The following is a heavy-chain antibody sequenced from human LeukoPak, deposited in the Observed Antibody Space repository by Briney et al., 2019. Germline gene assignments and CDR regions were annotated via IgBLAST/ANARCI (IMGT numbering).Heavy chain of an antibody. V-gene: IGHV3-23*01. D-gene: IGHD3-10*01. CDR3: AKVMTRTMVRGVPPSDY. Sequence: GSLRLSCAASGFTFSSYAMTWVRQAPGKGLEWVSNISGSGGSTYYADSVKGRFTISRDNSKNTLYLQMSSLRAEDTAVYYCAKVMTRTMVRGVPPSDYWGQGTLVTVSS. J-gene: IGHJ4*02. CDR2: ISGSGGST. CDR1: GFTFSSYA.